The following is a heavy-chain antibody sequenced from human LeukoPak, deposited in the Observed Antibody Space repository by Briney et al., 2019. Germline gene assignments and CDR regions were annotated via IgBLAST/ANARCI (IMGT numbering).Heavy chain of an antibody. CDR2: ISGSGGST. Sequence: GGSLRLSCAASGFTFSSYAMSWVLQAPGKGLEWVSAISGSGGSTYYADSVKGRFTISRDNSKNTLYLQMNSLRAEDTAVYYCAKRSYGSGSYYNNPPYYFDYWGQGTLASVSS. J-gene: IGHJ4*02. CDR3: AKRSYGSGSYYNNPPYYFDY. CDR1: GFTFSSYA. D-gene: IGHD3-10*01. V-gene: IGHV3-23*01.